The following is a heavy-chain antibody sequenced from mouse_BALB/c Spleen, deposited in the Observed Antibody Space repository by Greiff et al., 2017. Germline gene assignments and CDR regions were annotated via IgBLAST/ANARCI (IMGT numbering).Heavy chain of an antibody. CDR1: GYTFTSYA. CDR3: AREGFAY. Sequence: VQLKESGPELVKPGASVKMSCKASGYTFTSYAMHWVKQKPGQGLEWIGYINPYNDGTKYNEKFKGKATLTSDKSSSTAYMELSSLTSEDSAVYYCAREGFAYWGQGTLVTVSA. J-gene: IGHJ3*01. V-gene: IGHV1-14*01. CDR2: INPYNDGT.